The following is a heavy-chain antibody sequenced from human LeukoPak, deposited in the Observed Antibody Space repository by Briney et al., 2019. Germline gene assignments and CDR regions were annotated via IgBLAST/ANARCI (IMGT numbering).Heavy chain of an antibody. CDR2: MNPNSGNT. D-gene: IGHD2-15*01. Sequence: GSSAKVSCKASGDTFTSYDINWVRQATGQGLEWMGWMNPNSGNTGYAQKFQGRITITRNTSISTAYMELSSLRSEDTAVYYRARLVEDAFDIRGQGTMVTVSS. J-gene: IGHJ3*02. CDR3: ARLVEDAFDI. CDR1: GDTFTSYD. V-gene: IGHV1-8*03.